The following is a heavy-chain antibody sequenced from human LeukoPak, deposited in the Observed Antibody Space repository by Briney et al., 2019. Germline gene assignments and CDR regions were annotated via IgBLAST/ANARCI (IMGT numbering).Heavy chain of an antibody. CDR3: ARKSGYDYLFDY. CDR1: GFTFSSYG. Sequence: PGGSLRLSCAASGFTFSSYGMHWVRQAPGKGLEWVAVIWYDGSNKYYADSVKGRFTISRDNSKNTLYLQMNSLRAEDTAVYYCARKSGYDYLFDYWGQGTLVTVFS. V-gene: IGHV3-33*01. J-gene: IGHJ4*02. D-gene: IGHD5-12*01. CDR2: IWYDGSNK.